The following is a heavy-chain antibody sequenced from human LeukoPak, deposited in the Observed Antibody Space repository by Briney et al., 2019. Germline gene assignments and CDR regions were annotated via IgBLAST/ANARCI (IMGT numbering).Heavy chain of an antibody. CDR1: GGSISSGDYY. J-gene: IGHJ4*02. Sequence: PSETLSLTCTVSGGSISSGDYYWSWIRQPPGKGLEWIGYIYYSGSTNYNPSLKSRVTISVDTSKNQFSLKLSSVTAADTAVYYCARDEVDGQLRYWGQGTLVTVSS. D-gene: IGHD5-18*01. V-gene: IGHV4-61*08. CDR3: ARDEVDGQLRY. CDR2: IYYSGST.